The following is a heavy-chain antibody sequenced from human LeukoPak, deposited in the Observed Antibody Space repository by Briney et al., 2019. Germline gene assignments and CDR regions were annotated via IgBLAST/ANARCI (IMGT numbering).Heavy chain of an antibody. CDR3: ARSWLAVAGPEY. Sequence: GGSLRLSCAASGFTFSSCDMNWVRQAPGKGLEWISYISRGGDTIYYADSVKGRFTISRDNAKNSLYLQMNSLRVEDTALYYCARSWLAVAGPEYWGQGTLVTVSS. D-gene: IGHD6-19*01. V-gene: IGHV3-48*03. CDR2: ISRGGDTI. J-gene: IGHJ4*01. CDR1: GFTFSSCD.